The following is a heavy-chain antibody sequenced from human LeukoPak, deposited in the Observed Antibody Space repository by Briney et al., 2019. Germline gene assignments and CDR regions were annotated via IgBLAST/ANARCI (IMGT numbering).Heavy chain of an antibody. CDR2: ISAYNGNT. Sequence: GASVKVSCKASGYTFTSYGISWVRQAPGQGLEWMGWISAYNGNTNYAQKLQGRVTMTTDTSTSTAYMELSRLRSDDTAVYYCARGLAKSKNIVVVPAAGDAFDIWGQGTMVTVSS. D-gene: IGHD2-2*01. V-gene: IGHV1-18*01. J-gene: IGHJ3*02. CDR1: GYTFTSYG. CDR3: ARGLAKSKNIVVVPAAGDAFDI.